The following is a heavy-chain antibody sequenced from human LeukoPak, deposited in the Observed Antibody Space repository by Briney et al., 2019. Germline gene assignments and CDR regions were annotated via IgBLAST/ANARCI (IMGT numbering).Heavy chain of an antibody. J-gene: IGHJ4*02. Sequence: GGSLRLSXAASGFTFSSYEMNWVRQAPGKGLEWVSYISSSGSTIYYADSVKGRFTISRDNAKNSLYLQMNSLRAEDTAVYYCARDSLWFGELHWGQGTLVTVSS. D-gene: IGHD3-10*01. V-gene: IGHV3-48*03. CDR1: GFTFSSYE. CDR3: ARDSLWFGELH. CDR2: ISSSGSTI.